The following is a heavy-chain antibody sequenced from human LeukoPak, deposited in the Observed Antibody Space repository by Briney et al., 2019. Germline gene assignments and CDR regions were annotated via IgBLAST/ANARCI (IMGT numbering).Heavy chain of an antibody. CDR2: ISGSGGST. Sequence: GGSLRLSCAASGFTFSSSWMSWVRQAPGKGLEWVSGISGSGGSTYYADSVKGRFTISRDNSKNTLFLQMNSLRAEDTAVYYCAKGRYSNSWYSDYWGQGTLVTVSS. CDR1: GFTFSSSW. J-gene: IGHJ4*02. V-gene: IGHV3-23*01. D-gene: IGHD6-13*01. CDR3: AKGRYSNSWYSDY.